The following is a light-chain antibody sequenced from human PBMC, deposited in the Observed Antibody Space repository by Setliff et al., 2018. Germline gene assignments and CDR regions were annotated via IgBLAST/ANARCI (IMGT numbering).Light chain of an antibody. CDR2: QVT. V-gene: IGLV2-14*02. Sequence: QSVLTQPASVSGSPGQSITISCTGTRSNVGSFNLVSWYQQHPGKAPKLLISQVTKRPSGVSSRFSGSKSGNTASLTISGLQAEDEADYYCMSYTTIRTYVFGTGTKVTVL. CDR1: RSNVGSFNL. CDR3: MSYTTIRTYV. J-gene: IGLJ1*01.